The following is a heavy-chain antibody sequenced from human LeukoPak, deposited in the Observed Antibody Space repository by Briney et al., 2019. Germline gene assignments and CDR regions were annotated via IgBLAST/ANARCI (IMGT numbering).Heavy chain of an antibody. Sequence: GRSLRLSCAASGFTFSSYAMHWVRQAPGKGLEWVAVISYDGSNKYYADSVKGRFTISRDNSKNTLYLQMNSLRAEDTAVYYCAKEINLLRYFDWLPYWGQGTLVTVSS. D-gene: IGHD3-9*01. CDR2: ISYDGSNK. J-gene: IGHJ4*02. CDR3: AKEINLLRYFDWLPY. V-gene: IGHV3-30*04. CDR1: GFTFSSYA.